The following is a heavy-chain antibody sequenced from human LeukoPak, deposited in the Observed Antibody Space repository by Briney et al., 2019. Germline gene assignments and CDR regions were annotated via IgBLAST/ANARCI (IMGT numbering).Heavy chain of an antibody. J-gene: IGHJ3*02. CDR2: IKQDGSEK. CDR1: GFTFSSYW. CDR3: AIPLLSWELLRQGAFDI. D-gene: IGHD1-26*01. Sequence: PGGSLRLSCAASGFTFSSYWMSWVRQAPGKGLEWVANIKQDGSEKYYVDSVKGRFTISRDNAKNSLYLQMNSLRAEDTAVYYCAIPLLSWELLRQGAFDIWGQGTMVTVSS. V-gene: IGHV3-7*01.